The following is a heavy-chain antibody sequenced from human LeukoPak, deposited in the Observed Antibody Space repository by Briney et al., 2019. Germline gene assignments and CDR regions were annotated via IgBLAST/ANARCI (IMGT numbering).Heavy chain of an antibody. CDR1: GFTFDDYA. J-gene: IGHJ6*02. V-gene: IGHV3-9*01. CDR2: ISWNSXSI. Sequence: PGRSLRLSCAASGFTFDDYAMHWVRQAPGKGLEWVSGISWNSXSIGYADSVKGRFTISRDNAKNSLYLQMNSLRAEDTALYYCXNGMDVWGQGTTVTVSS. CDR3: XNGMDV.